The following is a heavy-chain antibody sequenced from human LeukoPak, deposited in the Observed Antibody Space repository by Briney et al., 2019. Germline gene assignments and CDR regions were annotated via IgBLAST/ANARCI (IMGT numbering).Heavy chain of an antibody. CDR2: IYYSGST. V-gene: IGHV4-59*01. J-gene: IGHJ4*02. Sequence: SETLSLTCTVSGGSISSYYWSWIRQPPGKGLEWIGYIYYSGSTNYNPSLKSRVTISVDTSKNQFSLKLSSVTAADTAVYYCARDSLVGALDYWGQGTLVTVSS. CDR3: ARDSLVGALDY. CDR1: GGSISSYY. D-gene: IGHD1-26*01.